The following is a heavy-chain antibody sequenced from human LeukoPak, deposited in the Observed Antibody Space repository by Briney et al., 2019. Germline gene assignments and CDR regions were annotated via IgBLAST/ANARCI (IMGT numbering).Heavy chain of an antibody. CDR2: INWNGGST. J-gene: IGHJ4*02. D-gene: IGHD6-6*01. Sequence: PGGSLRLSCAAPGFTFDDYGMSWVRQAPGKVLEWVPGINWNGGSTGYADSVKGRFTISRDNAKNSLYLQMNSLRAEDTALYYCARLGSSSYFDYWGQGTLVTVSS. V-gene: IGHV3-20*04. CDR1: GFTFDDYG. CDR3: ARLGSSSYFDY.